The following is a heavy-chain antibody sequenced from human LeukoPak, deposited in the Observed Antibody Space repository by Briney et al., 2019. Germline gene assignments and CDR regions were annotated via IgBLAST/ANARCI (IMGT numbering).Heavy chain of an antibody. CDR1: GGSFSGYC. CDR3: ARGYRGSTSCYAFDY. J-gene: IGHJ4*02. V-gene: IGHV4-34*01. Sequence: PSETLSLTCAVYGGSFSGYCWSWIRQPPGKGLEWIGEINHSGSTNYNPSLKSRVTISVDTSKNQFSLKLSSVTAADTAVYYCARGYRGSTSCYAFDYWGQGTLVTVSS. D-gene: IGHD2-2*01. CDR2: INHSGST.